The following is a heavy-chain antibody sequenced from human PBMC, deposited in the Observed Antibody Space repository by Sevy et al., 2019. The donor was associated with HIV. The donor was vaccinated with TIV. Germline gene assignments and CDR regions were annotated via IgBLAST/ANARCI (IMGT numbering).Heavy chain of an antibody. Sequence: GGSLRLSCAASGFTFDDYAMHWVRQAPGKGLEWVSGISWNSGSIGYADSVKGRFTISRDNAKNSLYLQMNSLRAEDTALYYCAKDNIYRASDAFDIWGQGTMVTVSS. V-gene: IGHV3-9*01. CDR3: AKDNIYRASDAFDI. J-gene: IGHJ3*02. CDR1: GFTFDDYA. D-gene: IGHD4-4*01. CDR2: ISWNSGSI.